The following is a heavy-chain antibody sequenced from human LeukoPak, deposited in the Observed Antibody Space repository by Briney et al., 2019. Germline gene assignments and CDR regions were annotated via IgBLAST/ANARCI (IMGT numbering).Heavy chain of an antibody. CDR2: IYHGDSDT. CDR3: ARSLIVGATPFDY. D-gene: IGHD1-26*01. V-gene: IGHV5-51*01. Sequence: GESLKISCKGSGYSFTSYWIGWVRQLPGEGLEWLGIIYHGDSDTRYSPSFQGQVTISADKSISTAYLQWSSLKASDTAMYYCARSLIVGATPFDYWGQGTLVTVSS. CDR1: GYSFTSYW. J-gene: IGHJ4*02.